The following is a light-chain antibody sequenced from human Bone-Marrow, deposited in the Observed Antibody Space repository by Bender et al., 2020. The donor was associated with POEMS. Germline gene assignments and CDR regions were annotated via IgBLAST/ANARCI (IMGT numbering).Light chain of an antibody. V-gene: IGLV1-47*01. J-gene: IGLJ3*02. Sequence: QSILTQPPSVSGTPGQTITLSCSGTTSNIGSNYVYWYQQFPGTAPKLLIYRNHQRPSGVPERFSASKFGASASLAISGLRSEDEADYYCSSWDDSLSGWVFGGGTKLTVL. CDR2: RNH. CDR1: TSNIGSNY. CDR3: SSWDDSLSGWV.